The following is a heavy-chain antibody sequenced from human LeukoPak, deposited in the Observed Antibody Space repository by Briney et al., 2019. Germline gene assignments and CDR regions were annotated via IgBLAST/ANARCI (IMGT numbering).Heavy chain of an antibody. J-gene: IGHJ4*02. CDR3: ARDLPSGSYSGAFDY. CDR1: GGSISSYY. V-gene: IGHV4-4*07. CDR2: ISSSGST. D-gene: IGHD1-26*01. Sequence: SETLSLTCTVSGGSISSYYWSWIRQPAGKGLEWIGRISSSGSTNYNPSLKSRVTISVDTSKNQFSLKLSSVTAADTAVYYCARDLPSGSYSGAFDYWGQGTLVTVSS.